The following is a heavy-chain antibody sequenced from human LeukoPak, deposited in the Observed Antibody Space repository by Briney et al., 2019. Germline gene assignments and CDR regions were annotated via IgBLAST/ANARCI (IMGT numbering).Heavy chain of an antibody. CDR3: AKGKYSYGYGY. Sequence: QPGGSLRLSCAASGFTFSDYWMHWVRQAPGKGLVWVSRITSDGSNTTYADSVKGRFTISRDNSKNTLYLQMNSLRAEDTAVYYCAKGKYSYGYGYWGQGTLVTVSS. V-gene: IGHV3-74*03. CDR1: GFTFSDYW. CDR2: ITSDGSNT. J-gene: IGHJ4*02. D-gene: IGHD5-18*01.